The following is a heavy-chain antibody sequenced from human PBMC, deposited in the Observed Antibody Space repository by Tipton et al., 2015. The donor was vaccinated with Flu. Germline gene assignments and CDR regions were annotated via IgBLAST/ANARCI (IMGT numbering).Heavy chain of an antibody. CDR2: INHSGST. CDR1: GGSFSGYY. Sequence: TLSLTCGVYGGSFSGYYWSWIRQPPGKGLEWIGEINHSGSTNYNPSLLSRISMSADTSKSQFSLRLTSATAADTAVYYCARVDLKIVFGGVIVNWFDPWGQGTLVTVSS. J-gene: IGHJ5*02. D-gene: IGHD3-16*02. CDR3: ARVDLKIVFGGVIVNWFDP. V-gene: IGHV4-34*01.